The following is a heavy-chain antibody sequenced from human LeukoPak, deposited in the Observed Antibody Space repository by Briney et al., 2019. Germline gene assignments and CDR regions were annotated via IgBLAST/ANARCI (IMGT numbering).Heavy chain of an antibody. CDR3: AREADYSSGYYDAFDV. V-gene: IGHV3-23*01. Sequence: GGSLRLSCAASGFTFSSYGMSWVRQAPGKGLEWVSAISGSGGSTYYADSVKGRFTISRDYSKTTLYLQMNSLGAEDTAVYYCAREADYSSGYYDAFDVWGQGTLVTVSS. CDR1: GFTFSSYG. J-gene: IGHJ3*01. CDR2: ISGSGGST. D-gene: IGHD6-19*01.